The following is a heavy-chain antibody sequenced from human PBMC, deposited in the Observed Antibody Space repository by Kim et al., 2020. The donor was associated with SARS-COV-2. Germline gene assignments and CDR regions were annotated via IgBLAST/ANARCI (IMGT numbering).Heavy chain of an antibody. CDR3: AKDKGPYGSGGNNYYYYYGMDV. Sequence: GGSLRLSCAASGFTFDDYAMHWVRQAPGKGLEWVSGISWHSGSIGYADAVKGRFTTSRDNAKNSLYLQMNSLRAEDTSLYYCAKDKGPYGSGGNNYYYYYGMDVWGQGTTVTVSS. D-gene: IGHD3-10*01. J-gene: IGHJ6*02. CDR2: ISWHSGSI. CDR1: GFTFDDYA. V-gene: IGHV3-9*01.